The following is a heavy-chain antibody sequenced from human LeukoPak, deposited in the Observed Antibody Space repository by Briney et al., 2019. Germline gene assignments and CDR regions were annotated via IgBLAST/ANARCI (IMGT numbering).Heavy chain of an antibody. CDR1: GGSFSGYY. CDR2: INHSGST. CDR3: ARRSSYAPSHFDY. Sequence: SETLSLTCAVYGGSFSGYYWSWIRQPPGKGLEWIGEINHSGSTNYNPSLESRVTISVDTSKNQFSLKLSSVTAADTAVYYCARRSSYAPSHFDYWGQGTLVTVSS. D-gene: IGHD2-2*01. J-gene: IGHJ4*02. V-gene: IGHV4-34*01.